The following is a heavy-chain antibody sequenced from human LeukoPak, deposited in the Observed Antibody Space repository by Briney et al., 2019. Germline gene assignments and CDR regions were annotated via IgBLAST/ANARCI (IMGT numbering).Heavy chain of an antibody. J-gene: IGHJ4*02. D-gene: IGHD3-10*01. CDR1: GGSISSYY. Sequence: SESLSRTGTVSGGSISSYYWSWVRQPPGEGLEWIGEIDQSGTTNYNPSLKSRVTISVDTSKKQFSLTLTSMTAADTAVYYCARVPHYYFGYGYFDAWGQGTLVTVSS. CDR3: ARVPHYYFGYGYFDA. CDR2: IDQSGTT. V-gene: IGHV4-34*01.